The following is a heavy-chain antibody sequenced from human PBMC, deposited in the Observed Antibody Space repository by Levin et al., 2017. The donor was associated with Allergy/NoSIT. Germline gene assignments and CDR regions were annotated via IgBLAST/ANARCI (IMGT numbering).Heavy chain of an antibody. Sequence: GSLRLSCTVSGGSISSDSHYWGWLRQPPGKGLEWISNIHFTGNTYYNPSLSGRVTISVDTSKNLFSLRLSSVTAADTAVYYCARHFLSDGLLTGNLPLHDYAMDVWGQGATVTVSS. CDR3: ARHFLSDGLLTGNLPLHDYAMDV. D-gene: IGHD3-9*01. V-gene: IGHV4-39*01. J-gene: IGHJ6*02. CDR2: IHFTGNT. CDR1: GGSISSDSHY.